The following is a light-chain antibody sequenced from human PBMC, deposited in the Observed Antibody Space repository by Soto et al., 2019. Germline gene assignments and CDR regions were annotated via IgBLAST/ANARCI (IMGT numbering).Light chain of an antibody. CDR2: RSH. CDR1: SSNIGSNY. J-gene: IGLJ1*01. Sequence: QSVLTQPPSASGTPGQRVTISCSGSSSNIGSNYVSWFQHLPGTAPKVLIYRSHQRPSGVPDRFSGSKSGTSASLAISGLRSDDEADYYCASWDDSLRGYVFGTGTQLTVL. CDR3: ASWDDSLRGYV. V-gene: IGLV1-47*01.